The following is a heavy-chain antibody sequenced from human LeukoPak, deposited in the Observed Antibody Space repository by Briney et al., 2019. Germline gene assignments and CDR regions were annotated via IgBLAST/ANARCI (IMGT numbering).Heavy chain of an antibody. CDR3: ARWEGGSYYDFDY. D-gene: IGHD1-26*01. V-gene: IGHV4-34*01. CDR1: GGSFKDNY. CDR2: INHSGTT. Sequence: SETLSLTCAVYGGSFKDNYWSWIRQPPGKGLEWIGEINHSGTTNYNPSLKSRVTMSLDTSKNQLSLKLNSVTAADTAVYYCARWEGGSYYDFDYWGQGTLVTVSS. J-gene: IGHJ4*02.